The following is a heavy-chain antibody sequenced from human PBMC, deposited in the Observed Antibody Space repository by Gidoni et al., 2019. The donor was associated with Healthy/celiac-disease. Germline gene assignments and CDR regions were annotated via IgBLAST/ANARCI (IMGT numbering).Heavy chain of an antibody. CDR1: GFTFRDYY. CDR3: ARVSSAAKETYYFDY. D-gene: IGHD2-15*01. V-gene: IGHV3-11*06. CDR2: ISSSSSYT. Sequence: QVQLVESGGGLVKPGGSLSLSCAASGFTFRDYYMSWIRQAPGKGLEWVSYISSSSSYTNYADSVKGRFTISRDNAKNSLYLQMNSLRAEDTAVYYCARVSSAAKETYYFDYWGQGTLVTVSS. J-gene: IGHJ4*02.